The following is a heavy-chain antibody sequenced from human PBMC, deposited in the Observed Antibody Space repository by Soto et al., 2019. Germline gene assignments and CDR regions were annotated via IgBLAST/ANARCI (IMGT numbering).Heavy chain of an antibody. J-gene: IGHJ6*02. V-gene: IGHV1-18*01. Sequence: GASVKVSCKASGYTFTSYGISWVRQAPGQGLEWMGWISAYNGNTNYAQKLQGRVTMTTDTSTSTAYMELRSLRSDDTAVYYCARWGLRDFAYYYYYYGMDVWGQGTTVTVSS. CDR3: ARWGLRDFAYYYYYYGMDV. CDR1: GYTFTSYG. D-gene: IGHD3-16*01. CDR2: ISAYNGNT.